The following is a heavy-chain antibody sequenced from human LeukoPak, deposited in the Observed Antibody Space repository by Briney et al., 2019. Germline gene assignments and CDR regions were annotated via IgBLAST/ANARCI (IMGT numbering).Heavy chain of an antibody. D-gene: IGHD3-10*01. V-gene: IGHV3-74*01. J-gene: IGHJ4*02. CDR3: ARFNMVRGISD. CDR2: ISSDGSRV. CDR1: GFTFSDYW. Sequence: PGGSLTLSCAASGFTFSDYWMHWVRQAPGKGLVWVSRISSDGSRVTYADSVKGRFTISRDNAKNTLYLQMNSLRAEDTAVYYCARFNMVRGISDWGQGTLVTVSS.